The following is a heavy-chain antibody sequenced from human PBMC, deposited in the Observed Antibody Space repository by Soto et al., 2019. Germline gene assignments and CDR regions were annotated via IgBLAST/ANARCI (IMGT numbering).Heavy chain of an antibody. V-gene: IGHV4-4*02. Sequence: PSETLSLTCAVSGGSISSSNWWSWVRQPPGEGLEWIGEIYHSGSTNYNPSLKSRVTISVDKSKNQFSLKLSSVTAADTAVYYCARFWQQLVPYNWFDPWGQGTLVTVSS. D-gene: IGHD6-13*01. J-gene: IGHJ5*02. CDR3: ARFWQQLVPYNWFDP. CDR1: GGSISSSNW. CDR2: IYHSGST.